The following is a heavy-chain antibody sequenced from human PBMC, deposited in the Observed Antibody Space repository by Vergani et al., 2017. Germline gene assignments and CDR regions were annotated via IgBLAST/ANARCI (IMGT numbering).Heavy chain of an antibody. D-gene: IGHD2-2*01. Sequence: QVQLVQSGAEVKKPGASVKVSCKASGYTFTGYYMHWVRQAPGQGLEWMGWINPNSGGTNYAQKFQGRVTMTRDTSISTAYMELSRLRSDDTAVYYCARENCSSTSCYDGDDAFDIWSQGTMVTVSS. V-gene: IGHV1-2*02. CDR2: INPNSGGT. J-gene: IGHJ3*02. CDR3: ARENCSSTSCYDGDDAFDI. CDR1: GYTFTGYY.